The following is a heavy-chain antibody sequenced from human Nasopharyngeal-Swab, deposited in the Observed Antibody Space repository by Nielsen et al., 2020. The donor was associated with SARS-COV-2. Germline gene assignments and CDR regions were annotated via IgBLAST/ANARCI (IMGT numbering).Heavy chain of an antibody. CDR3: ATLSSSWYEYYFDY. Sequence: SETLSLTCTVSGGSISSSTYYWAWIRQPPGKGLEWIGSINYGGSTYYNPSLKSRVTISVDTSQNQFSLKLGSVTAPDTAVYYCATLSSSWYEYYFDYWGQGTLVTVSS. CDR2: INYGGST. V-gene: IGHV4-39*01. J-gene: IGHJ4*02. D-gene: IGHD6-13*01. CDR1: GGSISSSTYY.